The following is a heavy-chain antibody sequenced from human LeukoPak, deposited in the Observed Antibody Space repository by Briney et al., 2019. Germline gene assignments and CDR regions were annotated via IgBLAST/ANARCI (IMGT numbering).Heavy chain of an antibody. CDR3: AKDRIPDGRYSIDF. Sequence: PGGSLRLSCAASGFTFNTYAMNWVRQAPGKGLEWVSVIIGNGGDIHYAGPVRGRFTISRDNSKNTLYLQMNSLRVEDTAVYYCAKDRIPDGRYSIDFWGPGTLVTVSS. D-gene: IGHD5-24*01. CDR2: IIGNGGDI. CDR1: GFTFNTYA. V-gene: IGHV3-23*01. J-gene: IGHJ4*02.